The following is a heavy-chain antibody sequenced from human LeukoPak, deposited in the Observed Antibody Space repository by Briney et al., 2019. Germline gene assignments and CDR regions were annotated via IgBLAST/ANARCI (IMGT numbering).Heavy chain of an antibody. D-gene: IGHD2-2*01. Sequence: PSETLSLTCTVSGGSISSGSYYWGWLRQPAGTGLEWVGRIYTSGSNNDNPSLKRRVTRSVNTSKKQCALKLSSVPAADTAVYYCARGEVVPAASYRMDVWGQGTTVTVSS. V-gene: IGHV4-61*02. CDR1: GGSISSGSYY. CDR2: IYTSGSN. J-gene: IGHJ6*02. CDR3: ARGEVVPAASYRMDV.